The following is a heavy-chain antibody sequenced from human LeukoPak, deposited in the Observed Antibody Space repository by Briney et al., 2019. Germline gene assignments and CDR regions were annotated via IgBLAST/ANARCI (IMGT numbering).Heavy chain of an antibody. CDR2: IYDSGST. V-gene: IGHV4-39*07. CDR3: ARAGIAYCGGDCYADAFDI. J-gene: IGHJ3*02. D-gene: IGHD2-21*02. Sequence: PSETLSLTCTVSGGSIRSSYYYWGWIRQPPGKGLEWIGSIYDSGSTYYNPSLKSRVTISVDTSKNQFSLKLNSVTAADTAVYYCARAGIAYCGGDCYADAFDIWGQGTMVTVSS. CDR1: GGSIRSSYYY.